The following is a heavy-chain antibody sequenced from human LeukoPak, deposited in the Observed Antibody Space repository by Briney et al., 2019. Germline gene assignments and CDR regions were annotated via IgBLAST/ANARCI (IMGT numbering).Heavy chain of an antibody. V-gene: IGHV3-48*03. CDR2: ISSSGTTI. CDR1: GFTFSSSE. D-gene: IGHD1-26*01. J-gene: IGHJ4*02. CDR3: ARTLGATKGFDY. Sequence: GGSLRLSCAASGFTFSSSEMNWVRQTPGKGLECVSSISSSGTTIYYADSVKGRFTISRDNSKNTLYLQMNSLRAEDTAVYYCARTLGATKGFDYWGQGTLVTVSS.